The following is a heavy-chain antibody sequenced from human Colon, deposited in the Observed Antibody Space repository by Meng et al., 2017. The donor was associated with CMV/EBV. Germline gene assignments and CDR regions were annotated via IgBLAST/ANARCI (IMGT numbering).Heavy chain of an antibody. D-gene: IGHD3-22*01. V-gene: IGHV3-33*01. J-gene: IGHJ4*02. Sequence: GVRLNSYVIHWVRQFPGKGLEWVAVLWYDGSRKYFADSVQGRFSISRDDSKNTVYLQMNSLRAEDTAVYYCARDNDGSSHYSQFDYWGQGTLVTVSS. CDR2: LWYDGSRK. CDR1: GVRLNSYV. CDR3: ARDNDGSSHYSQFDY.